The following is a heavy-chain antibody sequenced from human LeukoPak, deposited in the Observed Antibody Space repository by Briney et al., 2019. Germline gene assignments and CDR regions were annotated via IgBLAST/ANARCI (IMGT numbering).Heavy chain of an antibody. Sequence: ASVNVSCTASGYTFTGYYMHWERHGPGQGLEWVRWINTKSGGTKYAQKFQDKVDMTRDTYMSTAYVEVGRLRSDDTAVYCCEREWMRRTRQQLVSGYWGQGTLVTVSS. V-gene: IGHV1-2*02. CDR2: INTKSGGT. J-gene: IGHJ4*02. D-gene: IGHD6-13*01. CDR3: EREWMRRTRQQLVSGY. CDR1: GYTFTGYY.